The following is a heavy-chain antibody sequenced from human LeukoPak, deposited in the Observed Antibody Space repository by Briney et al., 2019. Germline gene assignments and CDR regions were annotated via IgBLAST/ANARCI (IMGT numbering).Heavy chain of an antibody. CDR1: GFTFSDHG. CDR2: ITPNGDTT. D-gene: IGHD2-2*03. V-gene: IGHV3-20*03. CDR3: ARDLGIVVVPAARGWFDP. Sequence: GGSLRLSYAASGFTFSDHGMNLVRQAPGKGLEWVSGITPNGDTTGYADSVRGRFTISRDNAKNSLHLQMNSLRAEDTAVYYCARDLGIVVVPAARGWFDPWGQGTLVTVSS. J-gene: IGHJ5*02.